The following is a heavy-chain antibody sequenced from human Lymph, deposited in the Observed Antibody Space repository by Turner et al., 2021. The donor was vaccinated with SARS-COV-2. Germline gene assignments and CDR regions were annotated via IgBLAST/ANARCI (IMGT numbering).Heavy chain of an antibody. CDR2: IWDDGSNK. Sequence: QVQLVESGGGVVQPGRALRLYCAASGFTFRCYGMHWVCQAPGKGLEWVAVIWDDGSNKNYADSVKGRFTISRDKSKNTLYLQMNSLRAEDTAVYYCARVKGYNGYDLRYYYGMDVWGQGTTVTVSS. CDR1: GFTFRCYG. CDR3: ARVKGYNGYDLRYYYGMDV. D-gene: IGHD5-12*01. V-gene: IGHV3-33*01. J-gene: IGHJ6*02.